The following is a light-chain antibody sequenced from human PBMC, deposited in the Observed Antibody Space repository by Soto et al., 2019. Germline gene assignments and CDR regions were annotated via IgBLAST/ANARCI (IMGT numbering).Light chain of an antibody. V-gene: IGKV3-15*01. CDR3: QQYNNWPGT. CDR2: ATS. J-gene: IGKJ1*01. CDR1: QSVSNS. Sequence: LTQSPATLSVSPGETVTLSCRASQSVSNSLAWYRQRPGQPPSLLIYATSTRATGVPARFTGSGSGTEFTLTIGSLQSEDCALYYCQQYNNWPGTFGQGTKVDIK.